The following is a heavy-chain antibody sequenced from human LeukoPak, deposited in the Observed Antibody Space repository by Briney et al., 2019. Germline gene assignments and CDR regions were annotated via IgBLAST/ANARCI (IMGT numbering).Heavy chain of an antibody. CDR2: ISFDGNNE. J-gene: IGHJ6*02. CDR3: AKDYLSATGTTNYYYYGMDV. V-gene: IGHV3-30-3*01. Sequence: GGSLRLSCAASEFTFSSYAMHWVRQAPGKGLEWVAAISFDGNNEYYADSVKGRFTISRDNSKNTLYLQMNSLRAEDTAVYYCAKDYLSATGTTNYYYYGMDVWGQGTTVTVSS. D-gene: IGHD1-1*01. CDR1: EFTFSSYA.